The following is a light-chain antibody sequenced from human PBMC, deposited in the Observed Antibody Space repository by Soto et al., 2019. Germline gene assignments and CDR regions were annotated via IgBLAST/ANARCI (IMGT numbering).Light chain of an antibody. CDR2: EVS. CDR3: SSYAGSNNLVV. Sequence: QSARTQPPSASGSPGHSVTYSCTGTSSDVGGYNYVSWYQQHPGKAPKLMIYEVSKRPSGVPDRFSGSKSGNTASLTVSGLQAEDEADYYCSSYAGSNNLVVFGGATKLTVL. CDR1: SSDVGGYNY. V-gene: IGLV2-8*01. J-gene: IGLJ2*01.